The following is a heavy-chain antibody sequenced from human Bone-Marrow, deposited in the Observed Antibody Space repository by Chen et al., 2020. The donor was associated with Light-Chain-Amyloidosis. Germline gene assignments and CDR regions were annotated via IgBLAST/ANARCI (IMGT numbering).Heavy chain of an antibody. CDR2: ISGSGGSR. CDR3: AKDISYDDILPGYPADAFDI. D-gene: IGHD3-9*01. V-gene: IGHV3-23*04. J-gene: IGHJ3*02. Sequence: EVQLVESGGGLLQRGGSLRLSCAASGFAFSSYAMSWVRQAPGKGLEWVSTISGSGGSRYYGDSVKVRLTSSRDNCENALFEQMNSLRAEDTAVYYCAKDISYDDILPGYPADAFDIWGQGTMVTVSS. CDR1: GFAFSSYA.